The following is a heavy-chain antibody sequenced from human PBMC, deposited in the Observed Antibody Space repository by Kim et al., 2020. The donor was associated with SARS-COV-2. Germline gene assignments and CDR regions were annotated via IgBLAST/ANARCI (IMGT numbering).Heavy chain of an antibody. J-gene: IGHJ5*02. V-gene: IGHV4-39*07. Sequence: SETLSLTCTVSGGSISSSSYYWGWIRQPPGKGLEWIGSIYYSGSTYYNPSLKSRVTISVDTSKNQFSLKLSSVTAADTAVYYCARVLSPVQRGWFDPWGQGTLVTVSS. CDR2: IYYSGST. D-gene: IGHD3-10*01. CDR1: GGSISSSSYY. CDR3: ARVLSPVQRGWFDP.